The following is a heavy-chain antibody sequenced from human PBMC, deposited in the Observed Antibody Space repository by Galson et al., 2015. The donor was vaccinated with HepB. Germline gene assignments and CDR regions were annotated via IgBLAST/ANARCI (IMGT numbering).Heavy chain of an antibody. CDR2: IKPDGRRA. CDR3: ARGGLPWDFDF. V-gene: IGHV3-74*01. D-gene: IGHD7-27*01. CDR1: GFIFSNYW. Sequence: SLRLSCAASGFIFSNYWMHWVRQIPGKGLGWVSQIKPDGRRAYYADSVKGRLTISRDNAKNTLYLQMDSLRVEDTTLYYCARGGLPWDFDFWGPGPLLPVPT. J-gene: IGHJ4*02.